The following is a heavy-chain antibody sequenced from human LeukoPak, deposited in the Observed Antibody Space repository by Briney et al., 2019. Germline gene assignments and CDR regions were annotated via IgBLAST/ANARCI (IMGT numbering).Heavy chain of an antibody. CDR3: ARDAGRRYGSGSLFENYYYMDV. CDR1: EFTFSSYA. J-gene: IGHJ6*03. V-gene: IGHV3-23*01. Sequence: PGGSLRLSCAASEFTFSSYAMSWVRQAPGKGLGWVSAISGSGGSTYYADSVKGRFTISRDNSKNTLYLQMNSLRADDTAVYFCARDAGRRYGSGSLFENYYYMDVWGKGTTVTISS. CDR2: ISGSGGST. D-gene: IGHD3-10*01.